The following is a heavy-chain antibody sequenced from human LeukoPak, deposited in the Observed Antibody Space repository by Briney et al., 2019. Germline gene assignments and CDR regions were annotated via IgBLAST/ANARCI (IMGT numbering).Heavy chain of an antibody. D-gene: IGHD2-2*01. CDR3: AKVMAVVPAVRSPFDY. Sequence: SQTLSLTCTVSGGSISSGNYYWSWIRQPPGKGLEWIGEINHSGSTNYNPSLKSRVTISVDTSKNQFSLKLSSVTAADTAVYYCAKVMAVVPAVRSPFDYWGQGTLVTVSS. CDR1: GGSISSGNYY. V-gene: IGHV4-39*07. CDR2: INHSGST. J-gene: IGHJ4*02.